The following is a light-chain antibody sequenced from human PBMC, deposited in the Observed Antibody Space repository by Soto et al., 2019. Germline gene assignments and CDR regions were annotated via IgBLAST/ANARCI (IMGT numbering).Light chain of an antibody. V-gene: IGLV1-47*02. CDR3: AAWDDSLSGWV. CDR2: SNN. J-gene: IGLJ3*02. Sequence: QSVLTQPPSASGTPGQRVTISCSGSSSNIGSNYVYWYQQLPGTAPKLLIYSNNQLPSGVPDRFSGSKSGTSASLAISGLRSEDEADYYCAAWDDSLSGWVFGGGTQLTVL. CDR1: SSNIGSNY.